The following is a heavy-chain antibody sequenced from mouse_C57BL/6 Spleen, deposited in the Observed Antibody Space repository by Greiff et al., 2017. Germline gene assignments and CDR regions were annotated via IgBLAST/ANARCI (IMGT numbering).Heavy chain of an antibody. V-gene: IGHV1-64*01. CDR3: ARSDRYYYGSSYVDY. CDR1: GYTFTSYW. D-gene: IGHD1-1*01. CDR2: IHPNSGST. Sequence: VQLQQPGAELVKPGASVKLSCKASGYTFTSYWMHWVKQRPGQGLEWIGMIHPNSGSTNYNEKFKSKATLTVDKSSSTAYMQLSSLTSEDSAVYYCARSDRYYYGSSYVDYWGQGTTLTVSS. J-gene: IGHJ2*01.